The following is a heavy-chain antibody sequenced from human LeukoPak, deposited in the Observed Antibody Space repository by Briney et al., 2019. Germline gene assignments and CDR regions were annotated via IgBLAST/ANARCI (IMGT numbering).Heavy chain of an antibody. CDR1: GFTFSSYG. D-gene: IGHD2-2*02. CDR2: ISYDGSNK. V-gene: IGHV3-30*18. J-gene: IGHJ4*02. CDR3: AKDPCSSTSCYMEY. Sequence: GRSLRLSCAASGFTFSSYGMHWVRQAPGKGLEWVAVISYDGSNKHYADSVKGRFTISRDNSKNTLYPQMNSLRAEDTAVYYCAKDPCSSTSCYMEYWGQGTLVTVSS.